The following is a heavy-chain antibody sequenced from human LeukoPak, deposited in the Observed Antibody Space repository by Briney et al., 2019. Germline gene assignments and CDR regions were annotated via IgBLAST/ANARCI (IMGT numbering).Heavy chain of an antibody. CDR2: IIPIFGTA. Sequence: SVKVCCKASGGTFSSYAISWVRQAPGQGLEWVGGIIPIFGTANYAQKFQGRVTITTDESTSTAYMELSSLRSEDTAVYYCAKVYSTYFPNWFDPWGQGTLVTVSS. CDR1: GGTFSSYA. D-gene: IGHD4-11*01. J-gene: IGHJ5*02. CDR3: AKVYSTYFPNWFDP. V-gene: IGHV1-69*05.